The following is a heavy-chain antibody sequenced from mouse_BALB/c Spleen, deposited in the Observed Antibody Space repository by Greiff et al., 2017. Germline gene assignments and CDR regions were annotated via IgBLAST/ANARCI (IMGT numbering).Heavy chain of an antibody. Sequence: EVQGVESGGGLVQPGGSRKLSCAASGFTFSDYGMAWVRQAPGKGPEWVAFISNLAYSIYYADTVTGRFTISRENAKNTLYLEMSSLRSEDTAMYYCARDRGSYYAMDYWGQGTSVTVSS. CDR3: ARDRGSYYAMDY. CDR1: GFTFSDYG. J-gene: IGHJ4*01. V-gene: IGHV5-15*02. CDR2: ISNLAYSI. D-gene: IGHD3-1*01.